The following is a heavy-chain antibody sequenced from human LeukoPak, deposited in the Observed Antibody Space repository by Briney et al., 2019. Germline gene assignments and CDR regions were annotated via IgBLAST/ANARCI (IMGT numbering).Heavy chain of an antibody. Sequence: PSQTLSLTCTVSGGPISSGGYYWSWIRQHPGKGLEWIGYIYYSGSTYYNPSLKSRVTISVDTSKNQFSLKLSSVTAADTAVYYCARAGGYYGDYGEYYFDYWGQGTLVTVSS. CDR2: IYYSGST. D-gene: IGHD4-17*01. J-gene: IGHJ4*02. CDR1: GGPISSGGYY. V-gene: IGHV4-31*03. CDR3: ARAGGYYGDYGEYYFDY.